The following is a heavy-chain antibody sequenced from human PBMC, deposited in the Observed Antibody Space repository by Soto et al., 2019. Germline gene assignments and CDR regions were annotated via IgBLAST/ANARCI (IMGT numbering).Heavy chain of an antibody. CDR3: AHGTRQGSSWFPDFDC. CDR1: GFSLSTSGVG. D-gene: IGHD6-13*01. CDR2: IYWDDDK. Sequence: QITLKESGPTLVKPTQTLTLTCTFPGFSLSTSGVGVGWIRQPPGKALEWLALIYWDDDKRYSPSLKRRLTITKDTSKNQVVLTMTNMDPVDTATYSCAHGTRQGSSWFPDFDCWGQGTLVTVSS. J-gene: IGHJ4*02. V-gene: IGHV2-5*02.